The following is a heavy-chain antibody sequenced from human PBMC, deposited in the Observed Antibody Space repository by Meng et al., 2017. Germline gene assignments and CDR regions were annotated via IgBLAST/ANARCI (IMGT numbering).Heavy chain of an antibody. V-gene: IGHV3-15*01. CDR1: GFTFSNAW. J-gene: IGHJ6*02. CDR3: TTPSSVFYYYDMDV. Sequence: GESLKISCAASGFTFSNAWMSWVRQAPGKGLERVGRIKSKIDGGTTDYAAPVNGRFTISRDDSKNTLFLQMNSLKTEDTAVYYCTTPSSVFYYYDMDVWGQGTTVTVSS. CDR2: IKSKIDGGTT.